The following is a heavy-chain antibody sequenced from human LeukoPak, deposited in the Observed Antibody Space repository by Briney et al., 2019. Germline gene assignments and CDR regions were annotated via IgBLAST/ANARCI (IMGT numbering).Heavy chain of an antibody. V-gene: IGHV3-7*01. D-gene: IGHD6-13*01. CDR2: IKQDGSEK. J-gene: IGHJ4*02. CDR1: GFSVSGYW. CDR3: AREWQGGIAAAGTRIEGDY. Sequence: PGGSLRLSCAVSGFSVSGYWMTWVRQAPGKGLEWVANIKQDGSEKNYVDSVKGRFTISRDYAENSLFLQMNSLRVEDTAVYYCAREWQGGIAAAGTRIEGDYWGQGTLVAVSS.